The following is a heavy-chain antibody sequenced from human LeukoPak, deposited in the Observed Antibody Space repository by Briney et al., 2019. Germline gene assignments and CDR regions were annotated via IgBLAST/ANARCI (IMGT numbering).Heavy chain of an antibody. CDR1: GYTFTSYD. V-gene: IGHV1-8*01. CDR2: MNPNSGNT. D-gene: IGHD2-2*01. J-gene: IGHJ6*02. CDR3: ARRDCSSTSCYDYHYYYGMDV. Sequence: GASVKVSCKASGYTFTSYDINWVRQATGQGLEWMGWMNPNSGNTGYAQKFQGRVTMTRNTSISTAYMELSSLRSEDTAVYYCARRDCSSTSCYDYHYYYGMDVWGQGTTVTVSS.